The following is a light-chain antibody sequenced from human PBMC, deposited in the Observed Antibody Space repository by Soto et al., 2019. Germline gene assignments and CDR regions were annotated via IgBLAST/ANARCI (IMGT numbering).Light chain of an antibody. V-gene: IGKV3-11*01. Sequence: EIVLTQSPATLSLSPGERATLSCRASQSVSSFLAWYQQKPGQAPRLLIYDASNRATGIPARFSGSGSGTEFTLTISSLEPEDFAVYYCQQRSSWPITFGQGTRLEIK. J-gene: IGKJ5*01. CDR2: DAS. CDR3: QQRSSWPIT. CDR1: QSVSSF.